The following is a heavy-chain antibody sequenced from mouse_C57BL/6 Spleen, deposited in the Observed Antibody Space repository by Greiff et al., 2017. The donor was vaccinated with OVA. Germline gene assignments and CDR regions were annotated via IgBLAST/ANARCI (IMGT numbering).Heavy chain of an antibody. J-gene: IGHJ4*01. CDR2: IYPGSGST. V-gene: IGHV1-55*01. CDR1: GYTFTSYW. Sequence: VQLQQPGAELVKPGASVKMSCKASGYTFTSYWLTWVKQRPGQGLEWIGDIYPGSGSTNYNEKFKSKATLTVDTSSSTAYMQLSSLTSEDSAVYDCARGIYYYGSSYDAMDYWGQGTSVTVSS. D-gene: IGHD1-1*01. CDR3: ARGIYYYGSSYDAMDY.